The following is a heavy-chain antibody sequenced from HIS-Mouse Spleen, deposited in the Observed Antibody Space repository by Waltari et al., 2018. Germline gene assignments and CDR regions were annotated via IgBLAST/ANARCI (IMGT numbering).Heavy chain of an antibody. D-gene: IGHD7-27*01. CDR2: INHSGSP. J-gene: IGHJ4*02. CDR1: GGSFSGYY. CDR3: ARGTPFKWGD. Sequence: QVQLQQWGAGLLKPSETLSLTCAVYGGSFSGYYWSWIRQPPGKGREGIGEINHSGSPNHTPSLKGRVTLSVDTSKNQFSLKLSSVTAADTAVYYCARGTPFKWGDWGQGTLVTVSS. V-gene: IGHV4-34*01.